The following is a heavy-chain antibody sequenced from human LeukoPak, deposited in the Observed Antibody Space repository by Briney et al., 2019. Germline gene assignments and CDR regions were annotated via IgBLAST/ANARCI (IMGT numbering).Heavy chain of an antibody. Sequence: SVKVSCKASGYTFAAYFIHWVRQAPGKGLEWMGGFDPEDGETIYAQKFQGRVTMTEDTSTDTAYMELSSLRSEDTAVYYCAELGATTWNASDIWGQGTMVTVSS. V-gene: IGHV1-24*01. CDR2: FDPEDGET. CDR3: AELGATTWNASDI. CDR1: GYTFAAYF. J-gene: IGHJ3*02. D-gene: IGHD1-26*01.